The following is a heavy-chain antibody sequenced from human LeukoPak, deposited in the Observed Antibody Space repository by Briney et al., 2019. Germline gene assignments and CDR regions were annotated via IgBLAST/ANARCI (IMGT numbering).Heavy chain of an antibody. CDR3: AKWGDYDILTGYYDPDY. CDR2: ISGRDDST. V-gene: IGHV3-23*01. D-gene: IGHD3-9*01. Sequence: GGSLRLSCAASGFTVTNYAMYWVRQAPGKGLEWVSAISGRDDSTYYADSVKGRFTISRDTSKNTLFLQMNSLRAEDAAVYYCAKWGDYDILTGYYDPDYWGQGTLVTVSS. CDR1: GFTVTNYA. J-gene: IGHJ4*02.